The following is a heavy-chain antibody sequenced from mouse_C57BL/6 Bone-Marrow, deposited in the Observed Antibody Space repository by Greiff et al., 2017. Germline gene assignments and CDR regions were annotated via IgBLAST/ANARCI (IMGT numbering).Heavy chain of an antibody. Sequence: VQLQQSGAELVRPGASVKLSCKASGYTFTDYYINWVKQRPGQGLEWIARIYPGSGNTYYNEKFKGKATLTAEKSSSTAYMQLSSLTSEDSAVYFCVRWGFYYGNYQLYFDVWGTGTTVTVSS. V-gene: IGHV1-76*01. D-gene: IGHD2-1*01. J-gene: IGHJ1*03. CDR1: GYTFTDYY. CDR3: VRWGFYYGNYQLYFDV. CDR2: IYPGSGNT.